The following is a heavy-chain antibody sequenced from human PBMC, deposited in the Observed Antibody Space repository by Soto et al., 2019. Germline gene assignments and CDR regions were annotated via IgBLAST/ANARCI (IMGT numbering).Heavy chain of an antibody. CDR3: ARQRTSVVTQAYFDV. J-gene: IGHJ4*02. CDR1: GDSISSRSYY. D-gene: IGHD2-21*02. Sequence: PSETLSLTCTVTGDSISSRSYYWGWIRQPPGKGLEXXXXXXXXXXXXXXXSLRSRVSMSIDTSKDQFSLKLKSVTAADTALYFCARQRTSVVTQAYFDVWGPGSLVTVSS. V-gene: IGHV4-39*01. CDR2: XXXXXXX.